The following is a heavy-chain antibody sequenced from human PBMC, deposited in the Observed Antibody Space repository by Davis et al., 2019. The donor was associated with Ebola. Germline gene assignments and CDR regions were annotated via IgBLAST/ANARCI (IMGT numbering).Heavy chain of an antibody. CDR3: ARGRNWFDP. Sequence: GESLKISCAASGFTFSSYSMNWVRQAPGKGLEWVSYISSSSSTIYYADSAKGRFTISRDNAKNSLYLQMNSLRDEDTAVYYCARGRNWFDPWGQGTLVTVSS. CDR1: GFTFSSYS. J-gene: IGHJ5*02. CDR2: ISSSSSTI. V-gene: IGHV3-48*02.